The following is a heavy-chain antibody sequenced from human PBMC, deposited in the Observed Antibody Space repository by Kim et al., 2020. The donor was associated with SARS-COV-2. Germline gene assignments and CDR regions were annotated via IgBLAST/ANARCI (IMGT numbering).Heavy chain of an antibody. CDR2: IYPGDSDT. CDR3: ARLASAYHGDLCDY. Sequence: GESLKISCTASGYSLTTYWIGWVRQMPGKGLEWMGIIYPGDSDTRYSPSFQGQVPISADKSISTAYLQWSSLRASDTAMYYCARLASAYHGDLCDYWGQGTLVTVSS. CDR1: GYSLTTYW. V-gene: IGHV5-51*01. J-gene: IGHJ4*02. D-gene: IGHD4-17*01.